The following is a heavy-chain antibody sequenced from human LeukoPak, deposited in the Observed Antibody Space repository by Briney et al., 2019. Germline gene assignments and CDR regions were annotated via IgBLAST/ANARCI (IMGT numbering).Heavy chain of an antibody. CDR3: ATVLWGGQFDY. D-gene: IGHD2-21*01. J-gene: IGHJ4*02. CDR1: GFTFSGYE. V-gene: IGHV3-48*03. Sequence: GGSLGLSCAASGFTFSGYEMTWVRQAPGKGLEWVSYIGSRGTTIYYADSVEGRFTISRDNAKSSLYLQMNSLRGEDTAVYYCATVLWGGQFDYWGQGTLVTVSS. CDR2: IGSRGTTI.